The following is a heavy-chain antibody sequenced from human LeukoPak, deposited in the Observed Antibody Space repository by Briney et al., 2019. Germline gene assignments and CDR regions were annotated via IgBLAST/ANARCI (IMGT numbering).Heavy chain of an antibody. CDR1: GGSISSYY. CDR3: ARAVSWTDYSYYMDV. Sequence: KPSETLSLTCTVSGGSISSYYWSWIRQPPGKGLEWIGYIYYCGSTNYKPSLKSRVTISVDTSKNQFSLQLSSVTAADTAVYYCARAVSWTDYSYYMDVWGKGTTVTVSS. CDR2: IYYCGST. V-gene: IGHV4-59*01. D-gene: IGHD6-13*01. J-gene: IGHJ6*03.